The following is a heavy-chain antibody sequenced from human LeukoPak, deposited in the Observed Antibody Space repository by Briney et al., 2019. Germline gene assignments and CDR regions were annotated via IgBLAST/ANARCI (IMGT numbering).Heavy chain of an antibody. J-gene: IGHJ4*02. CDR1: GGSFSGYY. CDR2: INHSGST. Sequence: NPSETLSLTCAVYGGSFSGYYWNWIRQPPGKGLEWIGEINHSGSTKYNPSLKSRVTISVDTSKNQFSLKLSSVTAADTAVYYCARILGYCSSTSCYIGPFDYWGQGTLVTVSS. D-gene: IGHD2-2*02. CDR3: ARILGYCSSTSCYIGPFDY. V-gene: IGHV4-34*01.